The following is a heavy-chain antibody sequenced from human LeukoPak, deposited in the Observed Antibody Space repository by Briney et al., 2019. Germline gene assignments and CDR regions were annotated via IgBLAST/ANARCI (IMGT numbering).Heavy chain of an antibody. Sequence: GGSLRLSCAASGFTFSSDAMSWVRQAPGKGLEWVSSITSRSNYIYYADSVKGRFTISRDNAKNSLYLQMNSLRAEDTAVYYCARRDPADYYYYMDVWGKGTTVTVSS. D-gene: IGHD2-2*01. CDR1: GFTFSSDA. CDR2: ITSRSNYI. CDR3: ARRDPADYYYYMDV. V-gene: IGHV3-21*01. J-gene: IGHJ6*03.